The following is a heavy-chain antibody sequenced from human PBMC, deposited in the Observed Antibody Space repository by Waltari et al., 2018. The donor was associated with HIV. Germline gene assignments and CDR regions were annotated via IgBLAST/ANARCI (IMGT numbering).Heavy chain of an antibody. Sequence: QVQLVQSGAEVKQPGASVRVSCKTSGYDFSTFDINWVRQAAGQGLEWMGWMGPKSGKSGYAQRFKGRVSMTRDTSRDTAYMELSSLTSHDTAVYYCAKSRPGAVFGDNWGQGTLVAVSS. CDR3: AKSRPGAVFGDN. D-gene: IGHD3-3*01. V-gene: IGHV1-8*01. CDR1: GYDFSTFD. CDR2: MGPKSGKS. J-gene: IGHJ4*02.